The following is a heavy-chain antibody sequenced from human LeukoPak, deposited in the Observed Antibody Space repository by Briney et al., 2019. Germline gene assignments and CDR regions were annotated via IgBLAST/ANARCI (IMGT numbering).Heavy chain of an antibody. CDR1: GFIFSNYG. Sequence: PGRSLRLSCVASGFIFSNYGVHWVRQAPGKGLEWVAFISFDGSKIHYADSVKGRFTISRDNSKNTLYLQMNSLRAEDTAVYYCARATGLWGYGSGLDIWGQGTMVTVSS. D-gene: IGHD3-10*01. V-gene: IGHV3-30*03. CDR2: ISFDGSKI. J-gene: IGHJ3*02. CDR3: ARATGLWGYGSGLDI.